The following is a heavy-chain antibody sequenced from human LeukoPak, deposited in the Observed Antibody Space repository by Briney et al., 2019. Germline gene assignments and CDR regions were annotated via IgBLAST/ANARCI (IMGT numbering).Heavy chain of an antibody. Sequence: SETLSLTCTVSGGSIGTYYWTWIRQPPGKGLEWIGYIYYSGSTSYNPSLKSRVTISVDTSKNQFSLKLRSVTAADTAVYYCARAYCSGGSCYSSRGMFDPWGQGTLVTVSS. V-gene: IGHV4-59*01. CDR3: ARAYCSGGSCYSSRGMFDP. CDR2: IYYSGST. J-gene: IGHJ5*02. D-gene: IGHD2-15*01. CDR1: GGSIGTYY.